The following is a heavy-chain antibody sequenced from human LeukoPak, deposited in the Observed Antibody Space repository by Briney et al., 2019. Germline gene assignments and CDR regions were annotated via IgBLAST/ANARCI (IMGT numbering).Heavy chain of an antibody. CDR3: ARDRLNRVTPVFDY. J-gene: IGHJ4*02. Sequence: SGGSLRLSCAASGFTFSSYWMHWVRHAPGKGLVWVSRVNSDGSSTTYADSVKGRFTISRDNAKNTLYLQMNSLRAEDTAVYYCARDRLNRVTPVFDYWGQGTLVTVSS. D-gene: IGHD4-23*01. CDR1: GFTFSSYW. CDR2: VNSDGSST. V-gene: IGHV3-74*01.